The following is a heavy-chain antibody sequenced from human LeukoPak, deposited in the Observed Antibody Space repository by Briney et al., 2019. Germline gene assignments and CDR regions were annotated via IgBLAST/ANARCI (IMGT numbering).Heavy chain of an antibody. D-gene: IGHD3-22*01. CDR3: ARPQSSSGYYWPFDD. V-gene: IGHV3-74*01. J-gene: IGHJ4*02. CDR1: GFTFSSYW. CDR2: INSDGSST. Sequence: GGLRLSCAASGFTFSSYWMHWVRQAPGKGLVWVSRINSDGSSTSYADSVKGRFTISRDNAKNTLYLQMNSLGAEDTAVYYCARPQSSSGYYWPFDDWGQGTLVTVSS.